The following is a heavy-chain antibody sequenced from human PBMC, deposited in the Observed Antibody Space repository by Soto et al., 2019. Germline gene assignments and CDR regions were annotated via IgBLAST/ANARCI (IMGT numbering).Heavy chain of an antibody. J-gene: IGHJ1*01. CDR1: GFTFSSYG. Sequence: QVQLVESGGGVVQPGRSLRLSCAASGFTFSSYGMHWVRQAPGKGLEWVAVIWYDGSNKYYADSVKGRFTISRDNSKNTLYLQMNSLRAEDTAVYYCARDKGVPXYFQHWGQGTLVTVSS. V-gene: IGHV3-33*01. CDR3: ARDKGVPXYFQH. D-gene: IGHD3-10*01. CDR2: IWYDGSNK.